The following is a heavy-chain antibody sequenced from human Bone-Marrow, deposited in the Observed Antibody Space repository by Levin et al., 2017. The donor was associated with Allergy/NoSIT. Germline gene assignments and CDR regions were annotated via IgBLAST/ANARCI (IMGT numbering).Heavy chain of an antibody. CDR2: ISGHNGKT. V-gene: IGHV1-18*01. D-gene: IGHD3-22*01. CDR3: ARVFYFDSSGYYDP. CDR1: GFNFNLYG. J-gene: IGHJ5*02. Sequence: PMASVKVSCKTSGFNFNLYGIIWVRQAPGQGLEWMGWISGHNGKTDYAQKFQGRVSMTTDTSTSTAYMELRNLRSDDTAMFYCARVFYFDSSGYYDPWGQGTLVTVSS.